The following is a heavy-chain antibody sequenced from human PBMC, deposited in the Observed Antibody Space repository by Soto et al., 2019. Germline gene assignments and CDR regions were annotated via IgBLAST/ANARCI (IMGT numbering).Heavy chain of an antibody. D-gene: IGHD6-19*01. CDR3: AKDHNSLYSSGWYYFDY. CDR2: ISGSGGST. Sequence: GGSLRLSCAASGFTFSSYAMSWVRQAPGKGLEWVSAISGSGGSTYYADSVKGRFTISRDNSKNTLYLQMNSLRAEDTAVYYCAKDHNSLYSSGWYYFDYWGQGTLVTVSS. CDR1: GFTFSSYA. V-gene: IGHV3-23*01. J-gene: IGHJ4*02.